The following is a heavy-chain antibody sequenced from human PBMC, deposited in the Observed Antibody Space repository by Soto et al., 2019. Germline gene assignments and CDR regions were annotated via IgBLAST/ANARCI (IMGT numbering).Heavy chain of an antibody. J-gene: IGHJ6*02. CDR1: GYTFTGYY. CDR2: INPNSGGT. V-gene: IGHV1-2*04. D-gene: IGHD6-6*01. Sequence: GASVKVSCKASGYTFTGYYMHWVRQAPGRGLEWMGWINPNSGGTNYAQKFQGWVTMTRDTSISTAYMELSRLRSDDTAVYYCARDRRVSSSPLYYYGMDVWGQGTTDIVSS. CDR3: ARDRRVSSSPLYYYGMDV.